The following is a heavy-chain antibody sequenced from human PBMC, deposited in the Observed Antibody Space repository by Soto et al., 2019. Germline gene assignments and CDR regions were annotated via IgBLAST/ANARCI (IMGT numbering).Heavy chain of an antibody. CDR3: AKSIVVVVAATPPFDY. CDR2: ISGSGGTT. J-gene: IGHJ4*02. Sequence: PGGSLRLSCAASGFTFSSYAMSWVRQAPGMGLEWVSAISGSGGTTYYADSVKGRFTISRDNSKNTLYLQMNSLRAEDTAVYYCAKSIVVVVAATPPFDYWGQGTLVTVSS. D-gene: IGHD2-15*01. V-gene: IGHV3-23*01. CDR1: GFTFSSYA.